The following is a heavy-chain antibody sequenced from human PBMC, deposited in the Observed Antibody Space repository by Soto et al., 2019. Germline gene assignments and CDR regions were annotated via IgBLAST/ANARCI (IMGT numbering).Heavy chain of an antibody. D-gene: IGHD3-3*01. CDR1: GYSLTSYA. Sequence: GASVKVSCKASGYSLTSYAIHWLRQEPGQRPEWMGWISPGNGNTKYSENFQGRVTITRDTSASTAYMDLSSLRSEDTAVYYCTRTSFGVVTYGFDIWGQGTMVTVSS. J-gene: IGHJ3*02. V-gene: IGHV1-3*01. CDR3: TRTSFGVVTYGFDI. CDR2: ISPGNGNT.